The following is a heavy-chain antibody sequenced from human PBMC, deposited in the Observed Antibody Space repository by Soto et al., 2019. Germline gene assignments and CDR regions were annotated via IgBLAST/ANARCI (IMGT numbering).Heavy chain of an antibody. D-gene: IGHD2-21*02. CDR2: IYYSGST. CDR3: ARVPGAAIRWKDYYYYMDV. CDR1: GGSISSYY. Sequence: ETLSLTCTVSGGSISSYYWSWIRQPPGKGLEWIGDIYYSGSTNYNPSLKSRVTISVDTSKNQFSLKLSSVTAADTAVYYCARVPGAAIRWKDYYYYMDVWGKGTTVTVS. J-gene: IGHJ6*03. V-gene: IGHV4-59*01.